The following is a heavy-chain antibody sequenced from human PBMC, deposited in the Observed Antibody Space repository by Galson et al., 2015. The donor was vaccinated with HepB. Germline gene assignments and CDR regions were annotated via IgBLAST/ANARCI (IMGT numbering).Heavy chain of an antibody. CDR1: GLTFSTYV. CDR2: IIGSGAKT. V-gene: IGHV3-23*01. J-gene: IGHJ4*02. Sequence: SLRLSCAASGLTFSTYVMSWVRQAPGKGLEWVSGIIGSGAKTYYADSVKGRFTISRDNSKNTLYLQMNSLRAEDTALYYCAAQAWELEYWGQGTLVIVSS. D-gene: IGHD1-26*01. CDR3: AAQAWELEY.